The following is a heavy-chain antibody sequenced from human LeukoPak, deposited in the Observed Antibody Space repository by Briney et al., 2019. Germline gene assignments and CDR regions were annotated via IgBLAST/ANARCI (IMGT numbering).Heavy chain of an antibody. J-gene: IGHJ4*02. CDR1: GFTFSSYA. CDR2: INYNGGST. CDR3: AKDYPFNPYYDSVFFDC. Sequence: GGSLRLSCAASGFTFSSYAMSWVRQAPGKGLEWVSGINYNGGSTFYGGSVKGRFTISRDNSRNTLYLQMNSLRAEDTAVYYCAKDYPFNPYYDSVFFDCWGQGTLVTVSS. V-gene: IGHV3-23*01. D-gene: IGHD3-22*01.